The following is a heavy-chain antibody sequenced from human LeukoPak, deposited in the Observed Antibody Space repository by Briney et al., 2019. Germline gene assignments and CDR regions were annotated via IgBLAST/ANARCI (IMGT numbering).Heavy chain of an antibody. V-gene: IGHV3-66*02. J-gene: IGHJ4*02. CDR1: GVTVSSNY. D-gene: IGHD5-12*01. CDR2: IYSGGST. Sequence: PGGSLRLSCAASGVTVSSNYMSWVRQAPGKGLEWVSVIYSGGSTYYADSVKGRFTISRDNSKNTLYLQMNSLRAEDTAVYYCAGDRGVRWWLRSFDYWGQGTLVTVSS. CDR3: AGDRGVRWWLRSFDY.